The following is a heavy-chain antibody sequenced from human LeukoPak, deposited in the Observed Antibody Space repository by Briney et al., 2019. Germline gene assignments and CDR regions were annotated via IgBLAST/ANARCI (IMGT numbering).Heavy chain of an antibody. Sequence: GGSLRLSCAASGFTFSSYAMHWVRQAPGKGLEWVAVISYDGSNKYYADSVKGRFTISRDNSKNTLYLQMNSLRAEDTAAYYCARLGVYDSRVYWGQGTLVTVSS. CDR2: ISYDGSNK. CDR1: GFTFSSYA. V-gene: IGHV3-30*04. J-gene: IGHJ4*02. CDR3: ARLGVYDSRVY. D-gene: IGHD3-22*01.